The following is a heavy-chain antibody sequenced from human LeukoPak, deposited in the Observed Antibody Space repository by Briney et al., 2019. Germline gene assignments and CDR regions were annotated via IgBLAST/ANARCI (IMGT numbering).Heavy chain of an antibody. D-gene: IGHD3-9*01. CDR1: GYTFTGYY. CDR3: ARDLYILTGPDYYYGMDV. CDR2: INPNSGGT. J-gene: IGHJ6*02. V-gene: IGHV1-2*02. Sequence: GASVKVSCKASGYTFTGYYMHWVRQAPGQGLEWMGWINPNSGGTNYAQKFQGRVTMTRDTSISTAYMELSRLRSDDTAVYYCARDLYILTGPDYYYGMDVWGQGTTVTVSS.